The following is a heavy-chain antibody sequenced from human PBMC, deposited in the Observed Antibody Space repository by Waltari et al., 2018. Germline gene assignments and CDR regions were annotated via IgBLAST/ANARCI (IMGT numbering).Heavy chain of an antibody. Sequence: EVQLLETGGGLAQPGGSLRLSCAASGFTFGIYAMSWVRLGPGRGVEWVADITRTGGSTHYADSVKGRFTISRDNSKNILYLQMNSLRAEDTATYYCAKGSDGYKDYYVDVWGKGTTVTISS. CDR3: AKGSDGYKDYYVDV. CDR2: ITRTGGST. CDR1: GFTFGIYA. J-gene: IGHJ6*03. D-gene: IGHD5-12*01. V-gene: IGHV3-23*01.